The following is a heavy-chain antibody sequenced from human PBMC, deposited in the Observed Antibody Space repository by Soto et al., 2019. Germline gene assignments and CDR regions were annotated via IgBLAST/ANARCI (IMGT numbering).Heavy chain of an antibody. D-gene: IGHD3-9*01. Sequence: GGSLRLSCAASGFTFSSYAMSWVRQAPGKGLEWVSAISGSGGSTYYADSVKGRFTISRDNSKNTLYLQMNSLRAEDTAVYYCAKDQRYFDWLPPSLIDYWGQGTLVTVSS. V-gene: IGHV3-23*01. CDR3: AKDQRYFDWLPPSLIDY. CDR2: ISGSGGST. CDR1: GFTFSSYA. J-gene: IGHJ4*02.